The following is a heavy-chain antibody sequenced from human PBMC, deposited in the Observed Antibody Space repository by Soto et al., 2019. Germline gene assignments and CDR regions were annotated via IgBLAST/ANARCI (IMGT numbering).Heavy chain of an antibody. Sequence: QITLTESGPMLVKPTQTLTLTCAYSGFSLTTSRVGVGWIRQPPGKALEWLAVIYWDDDKRYSPSQRSRLTIAKDTSTPQVVLTLTHMDPVDTGTYSCARVILTYGGVAECDAFDAWGQGTTVTVSS. CDR3: ARVILTYGGVAECDAFDA. D-gene: IGHD3-16*01. CDR2: IYWDDDK. CDR1: GFSLTTSRVG. J-gene: IGHJ3*01. V-gene: IGHV2-5*02.